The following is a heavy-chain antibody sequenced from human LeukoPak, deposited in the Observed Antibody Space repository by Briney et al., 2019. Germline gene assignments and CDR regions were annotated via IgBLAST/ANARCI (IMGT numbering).Heavy chain of an antibody. D-gene: IGHD5-12*01. CDR3: ARDSGYEGRYYYMDV. CDR1: GFTVSSNY. Sequence: PGGSLRLSCAASGFTVSSNYMSWVRQAPGKGLEWVSVIYSGGSTYYADSVKGRFTISRDNSKNTLYLQMNSLRADDTAVYYCARDSGYEGRYYYMDVWGKGTTVTVSS. V-gene: IGHV3-53*05. CDR2: IYSGGST. J-gene: IGHJ6*03.